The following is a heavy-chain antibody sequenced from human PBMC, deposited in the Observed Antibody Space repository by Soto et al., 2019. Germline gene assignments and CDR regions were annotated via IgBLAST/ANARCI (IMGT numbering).Heavy chain of an antibody. CDR3: ARIHSSGWYDAFDI. Sequence: VASGKVSCKASGGTFSSYAISWARQAPGQGLEWMGGIIPIFGTANYAQKFQGRVTITADESTSTAYMELSSLRSEDTAVYYCARIHSSGWYDAFDIWGQGTMVTVSS. J-gene: IGHJ3*02. CDR1: GGTFSSYA. V-gene: IGHV1-69*13. D-gene: IGHD6-19*01. CDR2: IIPIFGTA.